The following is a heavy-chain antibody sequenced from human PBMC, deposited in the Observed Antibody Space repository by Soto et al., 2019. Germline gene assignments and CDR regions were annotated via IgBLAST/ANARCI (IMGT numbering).Heavy chain of an antibody. V-gene: IGHV3-23*01. CDR2: ISGSGGTT. CDR1: GFTFSNYA. CDR3: AKFFVETGSNSGWPWSFHY. J-gene: IGHJ4*02. Sequence: EVQLLESGGGLVQPGRSLRLSCAASGFTFSNYAMSWVRQAPGQGLDWVSAISGSGGTTYYADSVKGRFTISRDNSKNTLFLKMNSLRAEDAAVYYCAKFFVETGSNSGWPWSFHYWGQGTLVTVSS. D-gene: IGHD6-25*01.